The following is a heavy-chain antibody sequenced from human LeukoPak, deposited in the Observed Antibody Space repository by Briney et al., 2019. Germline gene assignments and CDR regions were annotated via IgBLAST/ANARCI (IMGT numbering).Heavy chain of an antibody. Sequence: PGGSLRLSCAASGFTSSSYAMSWVRQAPGKGLEWVSGISASGENTYFADSVEGRFTISRDNSRNTVYLHMNRLRAEDTAFYYCTRDLYFGSGGIDYWGQGTLVTVSS. CDR3: TRDLYFGSGGIDY. J-gene: IGHJ4*02. V-gene: IGHV3-23*01. D-gene: IGHD3-10*01. CDR2: ISASGENT. CDR1: GFTSSSYA.